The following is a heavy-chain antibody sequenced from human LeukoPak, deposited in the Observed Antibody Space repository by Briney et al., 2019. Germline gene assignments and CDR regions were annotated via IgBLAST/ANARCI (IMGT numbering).Heavy chain of an antibody. J-gene: IGHJ4*02. Sequence: GGFLRLSCAAAGFIVSSYNMSWVRQAPWKGLEWVSVIYSGGNTNYADSVKGRFTISRDNSKNTLYLQMNSLRAEDTAVYYCAREKAGFDYWGQGTLVTVSS. CDR1: GFIVSSYN. CDR3: AREKAGFDY. V-gene: IGHV3-53*01. CDR2: IYSGGNT.